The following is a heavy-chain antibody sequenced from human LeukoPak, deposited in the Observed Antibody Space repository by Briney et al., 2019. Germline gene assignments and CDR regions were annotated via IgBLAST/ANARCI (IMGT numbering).Heavy chain of an antibody. D-gene: IGHD3-22*01. V-gene: IGHV4-39*07. CDR2: IYYSGST. J-gene: IGHJ3*02. CDR1: GGSISSSSYY. Sequence: KPSETLSFTCTVSGGSISSSSYYWGWIRQPPGKGLEWIGSIYYSGSTYYNPSLKSRVTISVDTSKNQFSLKLSSVTAADTAVYYCARPHYYDSSGYSGAGAFDIWGQGTMVTVSS. CDR3: ARPHYYDSSGYSGAGAFDI.